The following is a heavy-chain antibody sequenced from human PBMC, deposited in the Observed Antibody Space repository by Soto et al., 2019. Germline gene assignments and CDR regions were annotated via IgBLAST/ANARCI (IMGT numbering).Heavy chain of an antibody. D-gene: IGHD3-10*01. CDR3: ARDTALWFGELFYYYGMDV. J-gene: IGHJ6*02. Sequence: GASVKVSCKASGYTFTGYYMHWVRQAPGQGLEWMGWINPNSGGTNYAQKFQGRVTMTRDTSTSTVYMELSSLRSEDTAVYYCARDTALWFGELFYYYGMDVWGQGTTVTVSS. V-gene: IGHV1-2*02. CDR2: INPNSGGT. CDR1: GYTFTGYY.